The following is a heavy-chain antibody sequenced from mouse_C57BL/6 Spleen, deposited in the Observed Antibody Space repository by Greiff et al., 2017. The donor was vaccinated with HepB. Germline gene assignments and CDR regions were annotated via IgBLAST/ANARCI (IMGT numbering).Heavy chain of an antibody. CDR3: TRAGHDEDYFDY. D-gene: IGHD2-12*01. CDR2: ISSGGDYI. CDR1: GFTFSSYA. J-gene: IGHJ2*01. Sequence: EVMLVESGEGLVKPGGSLKLSCAASGFTFSSYAMSWVRQTPEKRLEWVAYISSGGDYIYYADTVKGRFTISRDNARNTLYLQMSSLKSEDTAMYYCTRAGHDEDYFDYWGQGTTLTVSS. V-gene: IGHV5-9-1*02.